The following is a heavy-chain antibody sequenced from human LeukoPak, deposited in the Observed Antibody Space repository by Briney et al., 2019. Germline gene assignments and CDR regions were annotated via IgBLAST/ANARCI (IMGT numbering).Heavy chain of an antibody. CDR2: IYYSGST. J-gene: IGHJ4*02. Sequence: PSETLSLTCTVSGGSISSYYWSWIRQPPGKGLEWIGYIYYSGSTNYNPSLKSRVTISVDTSKNQFSLKLSSVTAADTAVYYCARDPDSGIAAAGYFDYWGQGTLVTVSS. V-gene: IGHV4-59*01. D-gene: IGHD6-13*01. CDR3: ARDPDSGIAAAGYFDY. CDR1: GGSISSYY.